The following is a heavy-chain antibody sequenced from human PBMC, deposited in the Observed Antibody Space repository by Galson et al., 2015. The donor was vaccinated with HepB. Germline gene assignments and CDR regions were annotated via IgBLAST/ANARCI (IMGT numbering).Heavy chain of an antibody. CDR2: IWYDGSNK. CDR3: AREPPTQAVAGPFDY. CDR1: GFTFSSYG. V-gene: IGHV3-33*01. Sequence: SLRLSCAASGFTFSSYGMHWVRQAPGKGPEWVAVIWYDGSNKYYADSVKGRFTISRDNSKNTLYLQMNSLRAEDTAVYYCAREPPTQAVAGPFDYWGQGTLVTVSS. J-gene: IGHJ4*02. D-gene: IGHD6-19*01.